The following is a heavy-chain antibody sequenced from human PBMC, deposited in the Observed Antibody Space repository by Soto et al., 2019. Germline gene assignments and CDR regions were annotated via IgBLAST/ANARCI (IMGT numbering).Heavy chain of an antibody. D-gene: IGHD3-10*01. CDR1: GFTFSNYD. CDR3: AKRGEDYTSGTRGGELDY. V-gene: IGHV3-30*18. Sequence: QVQLVESGGGVVQPGRSLRLSCAASGFTFSNYDMYWVRQAPGKGLEWVAVISYDGSHKYYADSVKGRFTISRDNSKNTLYLQMNSLRPEDTAVYYCAKRGEDYTSGTRGGELDYWGQGTLVTVSS. CDR2: ISYDGSHK. J-gene: IGHJ4*02.